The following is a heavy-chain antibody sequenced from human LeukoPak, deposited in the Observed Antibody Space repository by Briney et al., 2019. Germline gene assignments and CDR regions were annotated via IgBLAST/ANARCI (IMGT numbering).Heavy chain of an antibody. J-gene: IGHJ4*02. CDR2: ISYDGSNK. Sequence: GRSLRLSSAASGFTFSSYAMHWVRQAPGKGLEWVAVISYDGSNKYYADSVKGRFTISRDNSKNTLYLQMNSLRAEDTAVYYCASLRGYSYGYDYWGQGTLVTVSS. V-gene: IGHV3-30*04. D-gene: IGHD5-18*01. CDR1: GFTFSSYA. CDR3: ASLRGYSYGYDY.